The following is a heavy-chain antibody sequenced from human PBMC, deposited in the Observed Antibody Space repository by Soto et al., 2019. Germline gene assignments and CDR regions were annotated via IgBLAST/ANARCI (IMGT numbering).Heavy chain of an antibody. J-gene: IGHJ4*02. CDR2: IYSSGST. CDR3: ARRYGSAIDY. V-gene: IGHV4-59*08. CDR1: GGTISSWY. Sequence: QVQLQESGPGLVKPSETLSLTCTVSGGTISSWYWSWIRQPPGKGLEWIGYIYSSGSTNCNPSLKSRVTISVDTSKNQFSLKLSSVTAADTAVYYCARRYGSAIDYWGQGTLVTVSS. D-gene: IGHD1-26*01.